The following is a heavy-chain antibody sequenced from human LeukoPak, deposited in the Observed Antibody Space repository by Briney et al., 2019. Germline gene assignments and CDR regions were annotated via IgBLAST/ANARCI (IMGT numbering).Heavy chain of an antibody. D-gene: IGHD3-10*01. CDR2: INHGGST. CDR1: GGSFSGYY. V-gene: IGHV4-34*01. J-gene: IGHJ4*02. Sequence: PSETLSLTCAVSGGSFSGYYWNWIRQPPGKGLEWIGEINHGGSTNYNPSLKSRVNISVDTSKNQVSLKLTSVTAADTALYYCAKSGAYGSGSYSGYWGQGNLVTVSS. CDR3: AKSGAYGSGSYSGY.